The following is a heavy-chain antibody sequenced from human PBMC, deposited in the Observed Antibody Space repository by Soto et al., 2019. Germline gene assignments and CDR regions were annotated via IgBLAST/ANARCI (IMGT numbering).Heavy chain of an antibody. CDR1: GGSFIGYY. CDR3: ASSSSRGYSGYCGGSCYLVY. Sequence: PSETLSLTCAVYGGSFIGYYCIFIRQPPCKGLEWIGEINHSGSTNYNPSLKSRVTISVDTSKNQFSLKLSSVTAADTAVYYCASSSSRGYSGYCGGSCYLVYWGQGTLVTV. D-gene: IGHD2-15*01. J-gene: IGHJ4*02. CDR2: INHSGST. V-gene: IGHV4-34*01.